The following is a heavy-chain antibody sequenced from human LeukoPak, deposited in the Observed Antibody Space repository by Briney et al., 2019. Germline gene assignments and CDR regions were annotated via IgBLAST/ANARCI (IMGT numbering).Heavy chain of an antibody. Sequence: GGSLRLSCAASGFTFSTYAMSWVRQAPGKGLEWVSAIGGSGGSTYYADSVKGRFTISRDNSKNTLYLQMNSLRAEDTAVYYCAKARWIQLWLPVYWGQGTLVTFSS. D-gene: IGHD5-18*01. V-gene: IGHV3-23*01. CDR3: AKARWIQLWLPVY. J-gene: IGHJ4*02. CDR1: GFTFSTYA. CDR2: IGGSGGST.